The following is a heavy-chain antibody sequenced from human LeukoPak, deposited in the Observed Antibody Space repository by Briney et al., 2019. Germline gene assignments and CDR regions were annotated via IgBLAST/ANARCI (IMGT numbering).Heavy chain of an antibody. D-gene: IGHD3-22*01. Sequence: GGSLRLSCAASGFTFSNYGMNWVRQAPGKGLEWVSYISSGGSTTYYADSVKGRFTISRDNAKNSLYLQMNSLRDEDTAVYYCARDHRPFYDTSGTPYFDYWGQGTLVTVSS. J-gene: IGHJ4*02. V-gene: IGHV3-48*02. CDR3: ARDHRPFYDTSGTPYFDY. CDR1: GFTFSNYG. CDR2: ISSGGSTT.